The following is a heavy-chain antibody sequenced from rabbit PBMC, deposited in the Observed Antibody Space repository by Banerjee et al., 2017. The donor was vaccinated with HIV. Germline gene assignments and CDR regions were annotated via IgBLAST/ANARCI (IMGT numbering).Heavy chain of an antibody. CDR1: GFSFSKKHL. Sequence: QEQLEESGGDLVKPEGSLKLTCTASGFSFSKKHLICWVRQAPGKGLEWIACIYSGNSGNTYYANWAKGRFTISKTSSTTVTLQMTSLTAADTATYFCGRDRDTGSVYSFDLWGPGTLVTVS. CDR2: IYSGNSGNT. D-gene: IGHD8-1*01. CDR3: GRDRDTGSVYSFDL. V-gene: IGHV1S45*01. J-gene: IGHJ4*01.